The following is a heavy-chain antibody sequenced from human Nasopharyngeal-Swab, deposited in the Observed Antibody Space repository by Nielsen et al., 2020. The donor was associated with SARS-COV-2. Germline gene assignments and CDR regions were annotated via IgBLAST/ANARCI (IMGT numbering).Heavy chain of an antibody. CDR2: ISSSGSTI. D-gene: IGHD3-22*01. V-gene: IGHV3-48*03. J-gene: IGHJ3*02. CDR1: GFTFSSHE. Sequence: GESLKISCAASGFTFSSHEMNWVRQAPGKGLEWVSYISSSGSTIYYADSVKGRFTISRDNAKNSLYLQMNSLRAEDTAVYYCAREGENDSSGYFSDAFDIWGQGTMVTVSS. CDR3: AREGENDSSGYFSDAFDI.